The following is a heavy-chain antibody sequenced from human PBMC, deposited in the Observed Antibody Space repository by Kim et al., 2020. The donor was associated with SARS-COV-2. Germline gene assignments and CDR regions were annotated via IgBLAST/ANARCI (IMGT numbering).Heavy chain of an antibody. CDR2: IIPGRNNI. J-gene: IGHJ6*03. D-gene: IGHD6-19*01. V-gene: IGHV1-3*01. CDR3: ARDDVSLAGSYMDV. Sequence: ASVKVSCKASGYIFTTYVIHWVRQAPGQRPEWMGRIIPGRNNIDYSQTFQGRVAMTEDTSATTVYLELSSLKSEDTAVYYCARDDVSLAGSYMDVWG. CDR1: GYIFTTYV.